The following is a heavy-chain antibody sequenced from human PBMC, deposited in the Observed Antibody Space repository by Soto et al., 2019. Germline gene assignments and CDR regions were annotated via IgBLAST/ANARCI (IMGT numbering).Heavy chain of an antibody. D-gene: IGHD2-21*01. CDR2: VTHSGST. Sequence: QVHLQQSVAGLLKPAETLSLTCGVYGGYLRGSYLSWIRQPPGKALEWLGKVTHSGSTTFNPSLKRRVSASVDTSYNPFSLKLTSLTAADTAVYYCARGDIPVSGPVPDYVDSLGQGTLVTVSS. CDR1: GGYLRGSY. V-gene: IGHV4-34*02. J-gene: IGHJ4*02. CDR3: ARGDIPVSGPVPDYVDS.